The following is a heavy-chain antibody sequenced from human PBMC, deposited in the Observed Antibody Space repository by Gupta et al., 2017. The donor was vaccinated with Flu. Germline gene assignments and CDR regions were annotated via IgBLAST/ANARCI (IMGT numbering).Heavy chain of an antibody. CDR1: GFTFTDYF. CDR2: SASTGANA. Sequence: QAQMVESGGGFVEPGGSRRLSWVGSGFTFTDYFVSWVRQAAGKGLEWVSYSASTGANAYYAESVKGRFTVSRDNAKKSVCLQMGSLRAEDTATYYCARDRRDLVGGYYYYYMDGWGKGATVTVSS. D-gene: IGHD3-16*01. J-gene: IGHJ6*03. CDR3: ARDRRDLVGGYYYYYMDG. V-gene: IGHV3-11*01.